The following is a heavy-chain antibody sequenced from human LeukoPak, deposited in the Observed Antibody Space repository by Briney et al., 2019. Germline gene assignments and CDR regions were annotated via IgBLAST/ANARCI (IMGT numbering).Heavy chain of an antibody. D-gene: IGHD3-10*01. V-gene: IGHV4-59*01. Sequence: SSQTLSLTCAVSGGSISSYYWSWIRQPPGKGLEWIGYIYYSGSTNYNPSLKSRVTISVDTSKNQFSLKLSSVTAADTAVYYCARDIGLLWFGEPYYFDYWGQGTLVTVSS. CDR3: ARDIGLLWFGEPYYFDY. J-gene: IGHJ4*02. CDR1: GGSISSYY. CDR2: IYYSGST.